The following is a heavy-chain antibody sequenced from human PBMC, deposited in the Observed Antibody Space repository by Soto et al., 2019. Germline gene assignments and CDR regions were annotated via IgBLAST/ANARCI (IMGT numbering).Heavy chain of an antibody. CDR2: IAYDGSHK. CDR3: AKDLKVSGSHYGTLNYYYGMDV. CDR1: GFTFSSYG. Sequence: QVQLVESGGGVVQPGGTLRLSCAASGFTFSSYGMQWVRQAPGKGLEWVAVIAYDGSHKYYVDSVKGRFTISRDNSKNTLYLQINSLRAEDTAVYYCAKDLKVSGSHYGTLNYYYGMDVWGQGTTVSVSS. D-gene: IGHD3-10*01. V-gene: IGHV3-30*18. J-gene: IGHJ6*02.